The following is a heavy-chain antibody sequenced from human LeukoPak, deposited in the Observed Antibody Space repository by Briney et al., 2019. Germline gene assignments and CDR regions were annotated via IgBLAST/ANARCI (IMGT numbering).Heavy chain of an antibody. J-gene: IGHJ4*02. V-gene: IGHV3-23*01. CDR3: AKKEGSGSYRPFDY. CDR1: GFTFSSSD. Sequence: GGSLGLSRAASGFTFSSSDMSGVSQAPGKGLEWVSAISGSGGSTYYADSVKGRFTISRDNSKNTLYLQMNSLRAEDTAVYYCAKKEGSGSYRPFDYWGQGDLVTVSS. D-gene: IGHD3-10*01. CDR2: ISGSGGST.